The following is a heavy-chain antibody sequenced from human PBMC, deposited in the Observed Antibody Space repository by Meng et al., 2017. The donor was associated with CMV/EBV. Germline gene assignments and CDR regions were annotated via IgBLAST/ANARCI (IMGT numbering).Heavy chain of an antibody. CDR3: ATAYSSGSPYGMDV. V-gene: IGHV1-24*01. CDR2: FDPEDGET. J-gene: IGHJ6*02. D-gene: IGHD6-19*01. Sequence: ASVKVSCKVSGYTLTELSMHWVRQAPGKGLEWMGGFDPEDGETIYAQKFQGRVTMTEDTSTDTAYMELRSLRSEDTAVYYCATAYSSGSPYGMDVWGQGTTVTVSS. CDR1: GYTLTELS.